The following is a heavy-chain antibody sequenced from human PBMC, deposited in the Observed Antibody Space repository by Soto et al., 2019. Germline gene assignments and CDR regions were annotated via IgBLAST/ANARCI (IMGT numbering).Heavy chain of an antibody. V-gene: IGHV3-9*01. D-gene: IGHD2-2*01. Sequence: EVQLVESGGGLVQPGRSLRLSCAASGFTFDDYAMYLVRQAPGKGLEWVSGIGWNSGTIGYGDSVKGRFTISRNNAKTSLYLQMNSLRAEDTALYFCAKEVGRSTSYYYGLDVWGQGTTVTVSS. CDR2: IGWNSGTI. CDR1: GFTFDDYA. J-gene: IGHJ6*02. CDR3: AKEVGRSTSYYYGLDV.